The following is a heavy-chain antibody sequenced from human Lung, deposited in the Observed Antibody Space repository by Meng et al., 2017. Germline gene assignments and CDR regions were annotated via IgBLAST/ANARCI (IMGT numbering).Heavy chain of an antibody. D-gene: IGHD6-6*01. J-gene: IGHJ4*02. CDR2: VSGSDDIA. Sequence: EVQLLESGGGWVQPGGSLRLSCAASGFSFSGYAMTWVRQAPGKGLEWVSSVSGSDDIAYYGDSVKGRVTISRDNSKNTLYLQMNSLRAEDTAVYFCAKDLGASSSYYFDYWGQGTVVTVSS. CDR3: AKDLGASSSYYFDY. V-gene: IGHV3-23*01. CDR1: GFSFSGYA.